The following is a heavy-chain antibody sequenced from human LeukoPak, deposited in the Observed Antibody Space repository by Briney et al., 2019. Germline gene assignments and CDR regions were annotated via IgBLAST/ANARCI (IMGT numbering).Heavy chain of an antibody. D-gene: IGHD3-3*01. CDR2: INHSGST. V-gene: IGHV4-34*01. Sequence: PSETLSLTCAVYGGSFSGYYWSWIRQPPGKGLEWIGEINHSGSTNYNPSLKSRVTISVDTSKNQFSLKLSSVTAADTAVYYCARRLKLRFLEWLLKGGMDVWGQGTTVTVSS. J-gene: IGHJ6*02. CDR3: ARRLKLRFLEWLLKGGMDV. CDR1: GGSFSGYY.